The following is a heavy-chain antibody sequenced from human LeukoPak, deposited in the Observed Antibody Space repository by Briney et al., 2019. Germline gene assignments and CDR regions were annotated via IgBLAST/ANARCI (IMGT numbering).Heavy chain of an antibody. CDR1: GFTFSSYS. Sequence: PGGSLRLSCAASGFTFSSYSMNWVRQAPGKGLEWVSYISSSSSTIYYADSVKGRFTISRDNAKNSLYLQMNSLRAEDTALYYCARGTMVRGVIEFDYWGQGTLVTVSS. CDR2: ISSSSSTI. CDR3: ARGTMVRGVIEFDY. D-gene: IGHD3-10*01. J-gene: IGHJ4*02. V-gene: IGHV3-48*01.